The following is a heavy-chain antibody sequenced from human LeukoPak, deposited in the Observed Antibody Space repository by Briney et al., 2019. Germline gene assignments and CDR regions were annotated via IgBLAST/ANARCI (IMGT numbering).Heavy chain of an antibody. Sequence: PSGTLSLTCDVSGGSVTSTNWWTWVRQPPGKGLEWIGEVHLDGRTNYNPSLKSRLIMSVDLPGNHISLRLTSVTAADTAVYYCAREGGFYRPLDYSGQGTLVTVSS. CDR2: VHLDGRT. J-gene: IGHJ4*02. D-gene: IGHD3-3*01. CDR3: AREGGFYRPLDY. CDR1: GGSVTSTNW. V-gene: IGHV4-4*02.